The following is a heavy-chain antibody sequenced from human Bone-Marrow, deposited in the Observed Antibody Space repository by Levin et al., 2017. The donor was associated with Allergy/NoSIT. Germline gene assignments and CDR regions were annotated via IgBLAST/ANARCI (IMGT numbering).Heavy chain of an antibody. CDR3: PRYFTLVRGVTVTGSSADFDY. V-gene: IGHV4-39*07. Sequence: SQTLSLTCTVSGGSINSPNHYWAWIRQPPGKGLEWIGSAYYTVTTYYNPSLKSRVTMSTDTSTTQFSLKLFSFIAAATALYYCPRYFTLVRGVTVTGSSADFDYWGQGILVTVAS. D-gene: IGHD3-10*01. J-gene: IGHJ4*02. CDR1: GGSINSPNHY. CDR2: AYYTVTT.